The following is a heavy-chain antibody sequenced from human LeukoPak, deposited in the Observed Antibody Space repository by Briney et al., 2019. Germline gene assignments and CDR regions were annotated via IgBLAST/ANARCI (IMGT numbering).Heavy chain of an antibody. D-gene: IGHD6-19*01. V-gene: IGHV3-9*01. CDR3: AKDLGIAVAGDFDY. CDR2: ISWNSGSI. CDR1: GFTFDDYA. J-gene: IGHJ4*02. Sequence: GGSLRLSCPASGFTFDDYAMHWVRQAPGKGLEWVSGISWNSGSIGYADSVKGRFTISRDNAKNSLYLQMNSLRAEDTALYYCAKDLGIAVAGDFDYWGQGTLVTVSS.